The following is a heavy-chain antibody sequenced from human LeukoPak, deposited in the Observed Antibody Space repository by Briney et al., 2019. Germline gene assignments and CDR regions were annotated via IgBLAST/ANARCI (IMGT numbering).Heavy chain of an antibody. V-gene: IGHV3-30*02. CDR1: GFTFSSYG. CDR2: IRYDGSNK. Sequence: PGGSLRLSCAASGFTFSSYGMHWVRQAPGKELEWVAFIRYDGSNKYYADSVKGRFTISRDNSKNTLYLQMNSLRPEDTAVYYCANEGLTTIPSRPDYWGQGTLVTVSS. D-gene: IGHD2-2*02. CDR3: ANEGLTTIPSRPDY. J-gene: IGHJ4*02.